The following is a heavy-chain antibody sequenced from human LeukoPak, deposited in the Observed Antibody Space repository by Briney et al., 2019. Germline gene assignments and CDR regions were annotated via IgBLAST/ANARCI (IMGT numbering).Heavy chain of an antibody. CDR3: AKDFYSGSSP. CDR1: GFTFSSYG. D-gene: IGHD1-26*01. V-gene: IGHV3-23*01. J-gene: IGHJ5*02. Sequence: GGSLRLSCAASGFTFSSYGMSWVRQAPGKGLEWVSAISGSGGSTYYADSVKGRFTISRDNSKNALFLQMNSLRTEDTAVYYCAKDFYSGSSPWGQGTLVTVSS. CDR2: ISGSGGST.